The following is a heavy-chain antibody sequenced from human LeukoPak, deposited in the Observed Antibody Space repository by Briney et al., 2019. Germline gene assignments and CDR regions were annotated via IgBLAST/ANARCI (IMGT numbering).Heavy chain of an antibody. J-gene: IGHJ4*02. CDR2: IKQEGSEK. D-gene: IGHD3-16*02. CDR3: ARDLYDYVWGSYRYRGFYFDY. Sequence: GGTLRLSCAAPGFTFSSYGMSSVRQAPGKGLGWEPNIKQEGSEKYYVDSVKGRFTISRDNAKNSLYLQMNRLRAEDTAVYYCARDLYDYVWGSYRYRGFYFDYWGQGTLVTVSS. V-gene: IGHV3-7*01. CDR1: GFTFSSYG.